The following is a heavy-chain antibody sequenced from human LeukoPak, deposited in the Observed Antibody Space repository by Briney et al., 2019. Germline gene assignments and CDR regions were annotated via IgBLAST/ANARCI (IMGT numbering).Heavy chain of an antibody. J-gene: IGHJ3*02. CDR3: ARDQEYSSGWSAFDI. V-gene: IGHV3-7*03. D-gene: IGHD6-19*01. CDR1: GFTFSSYW. Sequence: PGGSLRLSCAASGFTFSSYWMSWVRRAPGKGLEWVANIKQDGSEKYYVDSVKGRFTISRDNAKNSLYLQMNSLRAEDTAVYYCARDQEYSSGWSAFDIWGQGTMVTVSS. CDR2: IKQDGSEK.